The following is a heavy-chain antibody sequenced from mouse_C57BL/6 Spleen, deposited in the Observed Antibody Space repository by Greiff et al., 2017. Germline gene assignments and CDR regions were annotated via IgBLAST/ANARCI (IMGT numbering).Heavy chain of an antibody. J-gene: IGHJ4*01. V-gene: IGHV1-4*01. CDR2: INPSSGYT. CDR3: ARGAMDY. Sequence: QVQLQQSGAELARPGASVKMSCKASGYTFTSYTMHWVKQRPGQGLEWIGYINPSSGYTKYNQKFKDKATLTADKSASTDDMQLSSLTSEYSAVYYCARGAMDYWGQGTAVTVSS. CDR1: GYTFTSYT.